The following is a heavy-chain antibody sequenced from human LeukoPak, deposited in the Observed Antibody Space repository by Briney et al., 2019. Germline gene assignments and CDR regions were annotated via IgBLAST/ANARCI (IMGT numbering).Heavy chain of an antibody. CDR1: GYTFTGYY. CDR2: INPNSGGT. V-gene: IGHV1-2*02. D-gene: IGHD6-19*01. J-gene: IGHJ5*02. Sequence: GASVKVSCKASGYTFTGYYMHWVRQAPGQGLEWMGWINPNSGGTNYAQKFQGRVTMTRDTSISTAYVELSRLRSDDTAVYYCARSPWAAVAVSFWFDPWGQGTLVTVSS. CDR3: ARSPWAAVAVSFWFDP.